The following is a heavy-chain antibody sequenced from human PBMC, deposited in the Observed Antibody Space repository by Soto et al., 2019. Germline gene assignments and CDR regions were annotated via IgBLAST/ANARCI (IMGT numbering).Heavy chain of an antibody. Sequence: ASVNVSFKSSGYTFTSYYIHLVRQAPGQGLECMGWITPNSGGTNYAQKFQGWVTMTRDTSISTAYMELSRLRSDDTDVYYCARDLSNIVVVPAATTGDYYGMDVWGQGTTVTVSS. D-gene: IGHD2-2*01. V-gene: IGHV1-2*04. CDR3: ARDLSNIVVVPAATTGDYYGMDV. J-gene: IGHJ6*02. CDR1: GYTFTSYY. CDR2: ITPNSGGT.